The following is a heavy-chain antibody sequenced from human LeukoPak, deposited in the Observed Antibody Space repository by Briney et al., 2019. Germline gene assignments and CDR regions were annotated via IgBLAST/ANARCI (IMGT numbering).Heavy chain of an antibody. CDR3: ARGGSSAAAVFDY. CDR1: GGSISRYY. J-gene: IGHJ4*02. D-gene: IGHD6-13*01. Sequence: PSETLSLTCTVSGGSISRYYWGWIRQPAGRGLEWIGRIYSSGTTNYNPSLKSRVTMSVDTSKNQFSLKLSSVTAAGTAVYYCARGGSSAAAVFDYWGQGTLVTVSS. V-gene: IGHV4-4*07. CDR2: IYSSGTT.